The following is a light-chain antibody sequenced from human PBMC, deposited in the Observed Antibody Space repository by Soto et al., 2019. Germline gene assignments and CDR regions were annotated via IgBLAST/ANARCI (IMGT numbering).Light chain of an antibody. CDR1: QSISSW. CDR3: QQSNSYSGT. V-gene: IGKV1-5*01. J-gene: IGKJ1*01. CDR2: DAS. Sequence: IQMTQYPSILSASLGDRVTITCRASQSISSWLAWYQQKPGKAPKLLIYDASSLESGVPSRFSGSVSGTECTITISSLKTDDGSTYYCQQSNSYSGTFGQGTKVDIK.